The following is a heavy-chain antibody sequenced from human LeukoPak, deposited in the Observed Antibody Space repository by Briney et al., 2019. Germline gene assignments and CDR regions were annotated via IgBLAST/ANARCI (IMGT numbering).Heavy chain of an antibody. CDR2: INHSGST. J-gene: IGHJ2*01. V-gene: IGHV4-34*01. D-gene: IGHD7-27*01. CDR3: ARHRLGHWYFDL. CDR1: GESFSGYY. Sequence: PSETLSLTCAVYGESFSGYYWSWIRQPPGKGLEWIGEINHSGSTNYNPSLKSRVTISVDTSKNQFSLKLSSVTAADTAVYFCARHRLGHWYFDLWGRGTLVTVSS.